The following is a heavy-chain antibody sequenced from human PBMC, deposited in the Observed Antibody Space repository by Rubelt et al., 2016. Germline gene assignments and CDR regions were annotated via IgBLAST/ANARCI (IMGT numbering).Heavy chain of an antibody. D-gene: IGHD6-13*01. V-gene: IGHV1-69*01. Sequence: QVQLVQSGAEVKKPGSSVMVSCKASGGTFRSYAISWVRQAPGQGLEWMGGIIPIFGTATYAQKFQGRVTIIAEESTSTSYMELSSLGSEDTAVYCCARRQQLGPFDYWGQGTLVTVSS. J-gene: IGHJ4*02. CDR2: IIPIFGTA. CDR1: GGTFRSYA. CDR3: ARRQQLGPFDY.